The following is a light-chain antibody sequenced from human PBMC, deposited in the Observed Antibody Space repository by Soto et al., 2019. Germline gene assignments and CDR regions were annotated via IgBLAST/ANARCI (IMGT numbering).Light chain of an antibody. V-gene: IGKV3-20*01. J-gene: IGKJ5*01. CDR1: QSVSYY. CDR2: DAS. Sequence: EIVITQSPSTLSVSPGERATLSCRASQSVSYYLAWYQQKPGQAPRLLIYDASSRATGVPDRFSGSGSGTDFTLTISRLEPEDFAVYYCQQYGTSPRTFGQGTRLENK. CDR3: QQYGTSPRT.